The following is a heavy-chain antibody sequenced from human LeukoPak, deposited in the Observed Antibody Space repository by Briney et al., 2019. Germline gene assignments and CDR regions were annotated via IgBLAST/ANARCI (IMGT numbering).Heavy chain of an antibody. V-gene: IGHV3-23*01. CDR3: AKDGRVEQQLYYFDY. CDR2: ISASGGNT. J-gene: IGHJ4*02. Sequence: PGGSLRLSCAASGFTFSSYAMSWVRQAPGKGLEWVSTISASGGNTFYADSVKGRFTISRDNSKNTLYLQMNSLRAEDTAVYYCAKDGRVEQQLYYFDYWGQGALVAVSS. D-gene: IGHD6-13*01. CDR1: GFTFSSYA.